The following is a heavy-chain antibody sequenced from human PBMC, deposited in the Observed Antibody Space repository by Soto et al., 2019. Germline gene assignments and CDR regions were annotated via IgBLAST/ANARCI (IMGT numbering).Heavy chain of an antibody. V-gene: IGHV3-23*01. Sequence: EVQLLESGGGLVQPGGSLRLSCAASGLTFSSYAISWVRQAPGKGLEWVSTISGSGDNTYYADSVKGRFTISRDNSKNTLYRQVNSLRAEDTAVYYCATGRGNWGRFDYWGQGTLVTVSS. CDR3: ATGRGNWGRFDY. J-gene: IGHJ4*02. D-gene: IGHD7-27*01. CDR1: GLTFSSYA. CDR2: ISGSGDNT.